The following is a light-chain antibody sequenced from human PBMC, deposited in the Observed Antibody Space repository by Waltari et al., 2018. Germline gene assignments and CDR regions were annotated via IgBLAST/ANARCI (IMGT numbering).Light chain of an antibody. CDR2: DTG. J-gene: IGLJ2*01. CDR1: TGSVTSGHY. V-gene: IGLV7-46*01. CDR3: VLSYSGVKV. Sequence: QAVVTQEPSLTVSPGGTVTLTCGPSTGSVTSGHYPYWLQQKPGHAPRTLIFDTGNKHSWTPARLRGSLSGGKGALTLSGAQPEDEADCYCVLSYSGVKVFGGGTKLTVL.